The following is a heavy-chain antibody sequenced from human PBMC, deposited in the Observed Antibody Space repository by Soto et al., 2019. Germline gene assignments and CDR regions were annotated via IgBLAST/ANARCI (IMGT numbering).Heavy chain of an antibody. Sequence: SETLSLTCAVSGDSISSGHWWSWVRQPPGKGLEWIGEIYHSGITKYNPSLRSRVSISVDKSKNQFSLKLNSATAADTAVYYCARTDSYLDYWGQGTLVTVSS. V-gene: IGHV4-4*02. CDR3: ARTDSYLDY. CDR2: IYHSGIT. CDR1: GDSISSGHW. J-gene: IGHJ4*02.